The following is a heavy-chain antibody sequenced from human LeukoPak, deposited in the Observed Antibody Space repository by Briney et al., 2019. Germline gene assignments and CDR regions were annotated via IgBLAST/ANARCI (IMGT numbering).Heavy chain of an antibody. CDR1: GYSFTSYW. CDR3: ARRGTAPHVRYFDL. CDR2: IYPGDSVT. Sequence: GESLKISCKGLGYSFTSYWIGWVRQLPGKGLEWLGIIYPGDSVTTYRPPFQGQVTIPAAKPISTDYLQWSSLKASETAMYYCARRGTAPHVRYFDLWGRGTLVTVSS. D-gene: IGHD3-16*01. V-gene: IGHV5-51*01. J-gene: IGHJ2*01.